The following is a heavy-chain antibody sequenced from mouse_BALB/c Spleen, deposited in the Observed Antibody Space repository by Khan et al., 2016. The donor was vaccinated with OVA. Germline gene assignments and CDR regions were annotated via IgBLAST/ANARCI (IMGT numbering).Heavy chain of an antibody. D-gene: IGHD1-1*01. CDR2: TNPTNGRT. V-gene: IGHV1S81*02. CDR3: ARIKKIVATYFDY. J-gene: IGHJ2*01. Sequence: QIQLVQSGAELVKAGASVKMSCKASGYTFTSYWMHWVKQRLGQGLEWFAETNPTNGRTYYNEKIKSKATLTVDKSSSTAYMLLSGPTFEDSAVYYCARIKKIVATYFDYWGQGTTLTVSS. CDR1: GYTFTSYW.